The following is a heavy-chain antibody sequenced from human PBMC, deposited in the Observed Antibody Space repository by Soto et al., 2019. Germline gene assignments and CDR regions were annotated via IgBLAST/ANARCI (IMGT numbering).Heavy chain of an antibody. CDR1: GYTFSSHG. D-gene: IGHD3-10*02. CDR2: ISGYNGNT. J-gene: IGHJ4*02. Sequence: QVQLIQSGAEVKKPGASVKVSCKASGYTFSSHGISWVRQAPGQGLEWMGWISGYNGNTHYAQNFEDRVTMTTDTTTSTAYMELTSLRSDDTAVYYCARYVRTTSDYLGQGTLVTVSS. CDR3: ARYVRTTSDY. V-gene: IGHV1-18*01.